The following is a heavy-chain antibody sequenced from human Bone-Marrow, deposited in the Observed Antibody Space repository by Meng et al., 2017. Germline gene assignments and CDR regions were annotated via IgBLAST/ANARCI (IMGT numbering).Heavy chain of an antibody. V-gene: IGHV1-18*01. D-gene: IGHD2-8*01. J-gene: IGHJ5*02. CDR3: ARDGNGRDTWSWFDP. CDR2: ISGYNGNT. CDR1: GYTFTSYG. Sequence: ASVKVSCKASGYTFTSYGISWLRQAPGQGPEWMGWISGYNGNTKYAQMLQGRVTMTTDTSTNTAYMELRNLRSDDTAVYYCARDGNGRDTWSWFDPWGQGSLVNGAS.